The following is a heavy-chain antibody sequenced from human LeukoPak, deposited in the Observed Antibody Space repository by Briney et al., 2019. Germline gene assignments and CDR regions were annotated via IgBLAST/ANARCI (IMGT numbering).Heavy chain of an antibody. D-gene: IGHD2-8*01. J-gene: IGHJ6*04. V-gene: IGHV3-23*01. Sequence: GGSLRLFCAASGFTFSSYAMSWVRQAPGKGLEWVSAISGSGGSTYYADSVKGRFTISRDNSKNTLYLQMNSLRAEDTAVYYCAKGNGPARYGMDVWGKGTTVTVSS. CDR3: AKGNGPARYGMDV. CDR1: GFTFSSYA. CDR2: ISGSGGST.